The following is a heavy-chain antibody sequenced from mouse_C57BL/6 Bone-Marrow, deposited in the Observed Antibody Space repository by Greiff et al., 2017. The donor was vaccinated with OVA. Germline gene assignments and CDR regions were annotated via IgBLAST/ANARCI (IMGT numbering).Heavy chain of an antibody. V-gene: IGHV1-53*01. CDR3: ARRETCGYYAMDY. CDR1: GYTFTSYW. J-gene: IGHJ4*01. CDR2: INPRNGGT. Sequence: VQLQQSGTELVKPGASVKLSCKASGYTFTSYWMHWVKQRPGQGLEWIGNINPRNGGTNYNEKFKSKATLTVDKSSSTAYMQLSSLTSEDSAVYYCARRETCGYYAMDYWGQGTSVTVSS.